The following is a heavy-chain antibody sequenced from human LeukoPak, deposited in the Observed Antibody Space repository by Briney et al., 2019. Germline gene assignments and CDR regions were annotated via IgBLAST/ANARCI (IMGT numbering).Heavy chain of an antibody. Sequence: ASVKVSCKGYGYTFSAYVLHWVRQAPGQSLEWMGWINGGNGETRYSENFHGRVTITRDAPAKTSYMELSSLGLEDTAVYYCARGWWDLGEIPFWGQGTLVTVSS. CDR2: INGGNGET. J-gene: IGHJ4*02. V-gene: IGHV1-3*01. CDR3: ARGWWDLGEIPF. D-gene: IGHD1-26*01. CDR1: GYTFSAYV.